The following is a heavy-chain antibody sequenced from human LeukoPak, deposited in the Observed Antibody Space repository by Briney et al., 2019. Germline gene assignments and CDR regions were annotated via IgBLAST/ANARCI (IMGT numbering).Heavy chain of an antibody. Sequence: PSETLSLTCAVYGGSFSGYYWSWIRQPPGKGLEWIGEINHSGSTNYNPSLKSRVTISVDTSKNRFSLKLSSVTAADTAVYYCARGGDSSGYYYPVFDYWGQGTLVTVSS. V-gene: IGHV4-34*01. D-gene: IGHD3-22*01. CDR3: ARGGDSSGYYYPVFDY. CDR2: INHSGST. CDR1: GGSFSGYY. J-gene: IGHJ4*02.